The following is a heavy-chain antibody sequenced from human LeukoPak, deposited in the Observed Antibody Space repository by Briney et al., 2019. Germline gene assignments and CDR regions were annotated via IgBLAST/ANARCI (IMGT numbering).Heavy chain of an antibody. CDR1: GGTFSSYA. V-gene: IGHV1-69*13. CDR2: IIPIFGTA. Sequence: SVKVSCKASGGTFSSYAISWVRQAPGQGLEWMGGIIPIFGTANYAQKFQGRVTITADESTSTAYMELSSLRSEDTAVYYCAREEALVGATRLYYYYMDVWGKGTTVTVSS. CDR3: AREEALVGATRLYYYYMDV. D-gene: IGHD1-26*01. J-gene: IGHJ6*03.